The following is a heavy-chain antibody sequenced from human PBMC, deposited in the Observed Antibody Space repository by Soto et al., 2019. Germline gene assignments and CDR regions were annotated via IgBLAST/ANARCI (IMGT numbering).Heavy chain of an antibody. D-gene: IGHD2-2*01. V-gene: IGHV1-18*01. CDR1: GYTFTSYG. CDR2: ISAYNGNT. J-gene: IGHJ5*02. Sequence: QVPLVQSGAEVKKPGASVKVSCKASGYTFTSYGISWVRQAPGQGLEWMGWISAYNGNTNYAQKLQGRVTMTTDTSTSTAYMELRSLRSDDTAVYYCARDAIVVVPAAMTPSGWFDPWGQGTLVTVSS. CDR3: ARDAIVVVPAAMTPSGWFDP.